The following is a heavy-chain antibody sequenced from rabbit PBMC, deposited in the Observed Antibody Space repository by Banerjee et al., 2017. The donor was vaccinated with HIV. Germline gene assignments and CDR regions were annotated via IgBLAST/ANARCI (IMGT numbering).Heavy chain of an antibody. D-gene: IGHD7-1*01. CDR3: ASGTFDYLGS. V-gene: IGHV1S40*01. Sequence: QSLEESGGDLVKPGASLTLTCTVSGFSLSNNKMGWVRQAPGKGLEYIGWISSISISYYASWAKGRFTISKPSSTTVTLQMTSLTAADTATYFCASGTFDYLGSWGPGTLVTVS. CDR2: ISSISIS. J-gene: IGHJ4*01. CDR1: GFSLSNNK.